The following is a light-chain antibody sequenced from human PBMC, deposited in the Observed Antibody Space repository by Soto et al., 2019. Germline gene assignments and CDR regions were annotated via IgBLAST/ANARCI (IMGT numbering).Light chain of an antibody. CDR1: QSVDSK. CDR2: GAS. Sequence: EVVLTQSPVTLSVSPGEGATLSCKASQSVDSKLAWYQQKPGQAPRLLIEGASSRGTDIPARFSGSGSGTEFTLTITSLQSEDFAVYYCQQRSNWPPGLTFGGGTKVEIK. CDR3: QQRSNWPPGLT. J-gene: IGKJ4*01. V-gene: IGKV3-15*01.